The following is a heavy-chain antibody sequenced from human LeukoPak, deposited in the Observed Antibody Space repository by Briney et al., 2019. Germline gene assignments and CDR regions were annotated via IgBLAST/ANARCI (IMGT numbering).Heavy chain of an antibody. J-gene: IGHJ3*02. V-gene: IGHV4-34*01. Sequence: SETLSLTCAVYGGSFSGYYWSWIRQPPGKGLEWIGEINHSGSTTYNPSLKSRVTISLDTSKNQFSLRLTSVTAADTAVYYCARRFVGYDSSWGASDIWGPGTMVTVSS. CDR3: ARRFVGYDSSWGASDI. D-gene: IGHD3-22*01. CDR1: GGSFSGYY. CDR2: INHSGST.